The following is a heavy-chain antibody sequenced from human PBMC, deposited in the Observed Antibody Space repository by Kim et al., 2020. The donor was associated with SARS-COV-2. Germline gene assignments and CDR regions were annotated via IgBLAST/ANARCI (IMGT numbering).Heavy chain of an antibody. Sequence: YADSVKGRFTISRDNSKNTLYLQMNSLRAEDTAVYYCAPQPFMVRGVIVYWGQGTLVTVSS. CDR3: APQPFMVRGVIVY. V-gene: IGHV3-23*01. J-gene: IGHJ4*02. D-gene: IGHD3-10*01.